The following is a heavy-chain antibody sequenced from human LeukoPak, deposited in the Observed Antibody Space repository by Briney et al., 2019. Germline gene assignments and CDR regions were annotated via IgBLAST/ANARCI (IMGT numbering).Heavy chain of an antibody. CDR3: ARMSYYDRRGDNWFDP. D-gene: IGHD3-22*01. CDR1: GGSFSDYY. J-gene: IGHJ5*02. Sequence: SETLSLTCAVYGGSFSDYYWSWIRQPPGKGLEWIGCIYYSGSTNYNPSLKSRVTISVDTSKNQFSLKLSSVTAADTAVYYCARMSYYDRRGDNWFDPWGQGTLVIVSS. CDR2: IYYSGST. V-gene: IGHV4-59*01.